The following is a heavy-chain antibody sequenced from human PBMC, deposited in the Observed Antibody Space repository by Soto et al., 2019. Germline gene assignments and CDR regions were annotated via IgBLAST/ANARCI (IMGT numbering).Heavy chain of an antibody. CDR3: AKVSYYDFWSGYFDY. CDR2: MSGSGGST. D-gene: IGHD3-3*01. J-gene: IGHJ4*02. Sequence: GRVLRLSCADSGFTFSSYAMSWVRQAPWKVLEWVPAMSGSGGSTYYADPVKGRFTISRDNSKNTLYLQMNSLRAEDTALYYCAKVSYYDFWSGYFDYWGQGTLVTVSS. CDR1: GFTFSSYA. V-gene: IGHV3-23*01.